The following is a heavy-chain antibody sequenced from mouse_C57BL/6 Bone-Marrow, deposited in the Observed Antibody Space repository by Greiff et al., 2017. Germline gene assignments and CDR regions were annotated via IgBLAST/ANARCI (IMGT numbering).Heavy chain of an antibody. D-gene: IGHD1-1*01. J-gene: IGHJ1*03. Sequence: VQLQQPGAELVKPGASVKLSCKASGYTFTSYWMHWVKQRPGQGLEWIGMIHPNSGSTNYNEKFKSKATLTVDKSSSTAYMQLSSLTSEDSAVYDCARGGIYYYGSSPHWYFDVWGTGTTVTVSS. V-gene: IGHV1-64*01. CDR2: IHPNSGST. CDR1: GYTFTSYW. CDR3: ARGGIYYYGSSPHWYFDV.